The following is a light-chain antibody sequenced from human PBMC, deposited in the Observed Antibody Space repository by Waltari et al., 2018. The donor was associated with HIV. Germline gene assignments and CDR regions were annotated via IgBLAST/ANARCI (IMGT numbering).Light chain of an antibody. Sequence: QSALTQPASVSGSPGQSITISCTGTSRDVGGYNFVSWYQQHPGKVPKLIIYEVSKRPSGVSTRFSASKSGNTTSLTISGLQAEDEADYYCNSYRSDSTYVFGTGTKVTVL. CDR3: NSYRSDSTYV. J-gene: IGLJ1*01. CDR2: EVS. CDR1: SRDVGGYNF. V-gene: IGLV2-14*03.